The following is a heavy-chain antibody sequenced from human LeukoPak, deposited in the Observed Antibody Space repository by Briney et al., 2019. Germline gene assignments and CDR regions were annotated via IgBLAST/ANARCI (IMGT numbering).Heavy chain of an antibody. CDR3: ARVDYYGSGSPSGMDV. V-gene: IGHV3-48*03. J-gene: IGHJ6*04. CDR2: ISSSGSTI. D-gene: IGHD3-10*01. Sequence: GGSLRLSCAASGFTFSSYEMNWVRQAPGKGLEWVSYISSSGSTIYYADSVKCRFTISRDNAKNSLYLQMNSLRAEDTAVYYCARVDYYGSGSPSGMDVWGKGTTVTVSS. CDR1: GFTFSSYE.